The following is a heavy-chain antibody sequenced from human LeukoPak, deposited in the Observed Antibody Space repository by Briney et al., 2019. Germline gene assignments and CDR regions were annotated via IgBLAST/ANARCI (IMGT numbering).Heavy chain of an antibody. CDR2: IYYSGST. V-gene: IGHV4-59*08. CDR1: GGSISSYY. CDR3: AKARQDGYNLPYYFDY. D-gene: IGHD5-24*01. J-gene: IGHJ4*02. Sequence: SETLSLTCTVCGGSISSYYWSLIRQPPGKGLEWIGYIYYSGSTNYNPSLKSRVTISVDTSKNQFSLKLSSVTAADTAVYYCAKARQDGYNLPYYFDYWGQGTLVTVSS.